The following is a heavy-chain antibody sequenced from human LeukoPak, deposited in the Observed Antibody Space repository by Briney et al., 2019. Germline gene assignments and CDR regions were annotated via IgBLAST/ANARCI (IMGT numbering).Heavy chain of an antibody. V-gene: IGHV3-23*01. Sequence: SCKASGGTFSSYAISWVRQAPGKGLEWVSAISGSGGSTYYADSVKGRFTISRDNSKNTLYLQMNSLRAEDTAVYYCAKDHYSGSQWGQGTLVTVSS. CDR3: AKDHYSGSQ. CDR1: GGTFSSYA. CDR2: ISGSGGST. J-gene: IGHJ4*02. D-gene: IGHD1-26*01.